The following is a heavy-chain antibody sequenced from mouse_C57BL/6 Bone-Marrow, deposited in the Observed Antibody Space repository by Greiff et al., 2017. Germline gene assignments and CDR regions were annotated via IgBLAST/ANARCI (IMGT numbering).Heavy chain of an antibody. CDR2: IYPRSGNT. CDR3: ARYPSYYYGSSERVY. Sequence: VKLQESGAELARPGASVKLSCKASGYTFTSYGISWVKQRTGQGLEWIGEIYPRSGNTYYNEKFKGKATLTADKSSSTAYMELRSLTSEDSAVYFCARYPSYYYGSSERVYWGQGTTLTVSS. D-gene: IGHD1-1*01. V-gene: IGHV1-81*01. J-gene: IGHJ2*01. CDR1: GYTFTSYG.